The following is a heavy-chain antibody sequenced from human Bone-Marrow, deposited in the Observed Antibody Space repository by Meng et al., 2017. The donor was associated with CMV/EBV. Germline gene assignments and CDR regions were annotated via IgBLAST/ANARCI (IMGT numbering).Heavy chain of an antibody. Sequence: KVSCKASGYTFTGYYMHWVRQAPGQGLEWMGIIYPGDSDTRYSPSFQGQVTISADKSISTAYLQWSSLKASDTAMYYCAYCSGGNGYYYGMDVWGQGTTVTVSS. D-gene: IGHD3-16*01. CDR3: AYCSGGNGYYYGMDV. J-gene: IGHJ6*02. CDR1: GYTFTGYY. CDR2: IYPGDSDT. V-gene: IGHV5-51*01.